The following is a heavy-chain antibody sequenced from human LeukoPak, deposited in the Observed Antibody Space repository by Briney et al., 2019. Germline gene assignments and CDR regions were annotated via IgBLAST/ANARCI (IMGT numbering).Heavy chain of an antibody. J-gene: IGHJ4*02. Sequence: GGSLRLSCAASGFTVSSNYMSWVRQAPGKGLEWVSVIYSGGSTYYADSVKGRFTISRDNSKNTLYLQMNSLRAEDTAVYYCARAARGLAIDYWGQGTLVTVSS. CDR1: GFTVSSNY. V-gene: IGHV3-53*01. CDR3: ARAARGLAIDY. CDR2: IYSGGST. D-gene: IGHD3-3*02.